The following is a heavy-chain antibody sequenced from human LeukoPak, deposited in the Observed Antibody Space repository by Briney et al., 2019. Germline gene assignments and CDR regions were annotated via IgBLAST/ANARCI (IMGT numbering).Heavy chain of an antibody. J-gene: IGHJ5*02. Sequence: GASVKVSCKASGGTFSSYAISWVRQAPGQGLEWMGGIIPIFGTASYAQKFQGRVTITADESTSTAYMELSSLRSEDTAVYYCARGVSSIWSYFWFDPWGQGTLVTVSS. CDR1: GGTFSSYA. CDR3: ARGVSSIWSYFWFDP. V-gene: IGHV1-69*13. CDR2: IIPIFGTA. D-gene: IGHD1-26*01.